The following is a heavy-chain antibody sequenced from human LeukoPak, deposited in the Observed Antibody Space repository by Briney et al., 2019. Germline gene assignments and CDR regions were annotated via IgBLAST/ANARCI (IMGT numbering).Heavy chain of an antibody. Sequence: GASVKVSCKASGYTFTSYGISWVRQAPGQGLEWMGWISAYNGNTNYAQKLQGRVTMTTDTSTSTAYMELRSLRSDDTAVYYCARDKPAKKYNWNLGNYYMDVWGKGTTVTVSS. CDR1: GYTFTSYG. CDR3: ARDKPAKKYNWNLGNYYMDV. J-gene: IGHJ6*03. D-gene: IGHD1-20*01. CDR2: ISAYNGNT. V-gene: IGHV1-18*01.